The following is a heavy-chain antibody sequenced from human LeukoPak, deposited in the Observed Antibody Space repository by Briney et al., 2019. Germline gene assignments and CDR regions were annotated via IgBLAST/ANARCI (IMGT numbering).Heavy chain of an antibody. J-gene: IGHJ6*03. CDR1: GFTFDDYA. Sequence: PGGSLRLSCAASGFTFDDYAMHWVRQAPGKGLEWVSLISWDGGSTYYADSVKGRFTISRDNSKNSLYLQMNSLRAEDTALYYCARGVLYYYHMDVWGKGTTVTVSS. CDR3: ARGVLYYYHMDV. V-gene: IGHV3-43D*03. CDR2: ISWDGGST.